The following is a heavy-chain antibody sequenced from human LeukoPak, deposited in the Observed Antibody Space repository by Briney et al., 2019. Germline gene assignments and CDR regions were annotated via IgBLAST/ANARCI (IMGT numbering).Heavy chain of an antibody. J-gene: IGHJ4*02. CDR1: GFTFSSYA. Sequence: GRSLRLSCAASGFTFSSYAMHWVRQAPGKGLEWVAVISYDGSNKYYADSVKGRFTISRDNSKNTLYLQMNSLRAEDTAVYYCAKDPGGSYRDYWGQGTLVTVSS. V-gene: IGHV3-30-3*01. CDR3: AKDPGGSYRDY. D-gene: IGHD1-26*01. CDR2: ISYDGSNK.